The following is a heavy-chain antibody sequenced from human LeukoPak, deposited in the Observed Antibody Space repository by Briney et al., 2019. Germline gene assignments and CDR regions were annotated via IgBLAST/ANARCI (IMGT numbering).Heavy chain of an antibody. D-gene: IGHD6-19*01. CDR2: MYYSGST. Sequence: PSEALSLTCTVSGGSISSYYWGWIRQPPGKGLEWIGSMYYSGSTYYNPSLKSRVTISINTSKNQFSLKLSSVTAADTAVYYCARAGGSGLIDYWGQGTLVTVSS. CDR3: ARAGGSGLIDY. CDR1: GGSISSYY. V-gene: IGHV4-39*07. J-gene: IGHJ4*02.